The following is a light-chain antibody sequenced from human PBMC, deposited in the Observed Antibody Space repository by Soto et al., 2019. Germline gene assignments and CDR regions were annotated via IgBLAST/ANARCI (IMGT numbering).Light chain of an antibody. CDR1: SSDVGGYNY. Sequence: QAVLTQPRSVSGSPGKSVTISCTGTSSDVGGYNYVSWYQQHPGKAPKLMIYDVSKRPSGVPDRFSGSKSGNTASLTISGLQAEDEADYYCCSYAGSYTLVVFGGGTKLTVL. V-gene: IGLV2-11*01. CDR3: CSYAGSYTLVV. CDR2: DVS. J-gene: IGLJ2*01.